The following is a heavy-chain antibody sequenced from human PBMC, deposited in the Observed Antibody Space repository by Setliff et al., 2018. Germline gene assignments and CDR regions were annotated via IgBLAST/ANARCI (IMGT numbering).Heavy chain of an antibody. CDR1: GGGESFSAYY. Sequence: SETLSLTCTVSGGGESFSAYYWSWIRQPPGKGLEWIGEISPSGSTIYNPSLRSRVTMSVDTAKNRFSLNLTSVTAADTAVYYCATSGFCSAGSCYSFDDWGQGALVTVSS. CDR2: ISPSGST. D-gene: IGHD6-19*01. V-gene: IGHV4-34*01. CDR3: ATSGFCSAGSCYSFDD. J-gene: IGHJ4*02.